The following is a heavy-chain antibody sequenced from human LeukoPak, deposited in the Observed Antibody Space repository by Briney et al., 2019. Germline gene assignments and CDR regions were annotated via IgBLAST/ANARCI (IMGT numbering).Heavy chain of an antibody. CDR1: GYTFTGYY. V-gene: IGHV1-2*02. CDR3: ARSSITIFGVVTGTNPRNNWFDP. J-gene: IGHJ5*02. D-gene: IGHD3-3*01. CDR2: INPNSGCT. Sequence: EASVKVSCKASGYTFTGYYMHWVRQDPGQGLEWMGWINPNSGCTNYAQKFQGRVTMTRDTSISTAYMELSRLRSDDTAVYYCARSSITIFGVVTGTNPRNNWFDPWGQGTLVTVSS.